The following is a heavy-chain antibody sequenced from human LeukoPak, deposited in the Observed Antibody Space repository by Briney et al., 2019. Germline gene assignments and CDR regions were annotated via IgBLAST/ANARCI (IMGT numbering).Heavy chain of an antibody. D-gene: IGHD3-22*01. J-gene: IGHJ4*02. Sequence: PSETLSLTCAVYGGSFSGYYWSWIRQPPGKGLEWIGEINHSGSTNYNPSLKSRVTISVDTSKNQFSLKLSPVTAADTAVYYCASDSSGYQYYFDYWGQGTLVTVSS. CDR3: ASDSSGYQYYFDY. CDR1: GGSFSGYY. V-gene: IGHV4-34*01. CDR2: INHSGST.